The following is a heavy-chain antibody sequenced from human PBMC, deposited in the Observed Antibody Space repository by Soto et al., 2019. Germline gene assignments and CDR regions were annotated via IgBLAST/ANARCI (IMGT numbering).Heavy chain of an antibody. D-gene: IGHD2-8*01. J-gene: IGHJ6*02. CDR1: GGSISSSNW. Sequence: SETLSLTCAVSGGSISSSNWWSWIRQPPGKGLEWIAYIYDSGSNYNPSLKSRVTISVDTSKNQFSLKLRSLIAADSAVYYCAINADVWGQGTTVTVSS. V-gene: IGHV4-59*08. CDR3: AINADV. CDR2: IYDSGS.